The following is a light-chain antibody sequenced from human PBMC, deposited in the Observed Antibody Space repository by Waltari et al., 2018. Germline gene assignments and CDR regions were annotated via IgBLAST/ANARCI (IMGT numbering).Light chain of an antibody. V-gene: IGKV1-5*03. CDR1: QSVKNN. J-gene: IGKJ4*01. CDR3: QEYDSLPVT. CDR2: KAS. Sequence: DIQMTQSPSTLSASVGDRITITCRTSQSVKNNLAWYQQKPGKAPKVLIHKASRLEGGVPSRFSGSGYGTEFTLTISSLQPDDFATYDCQEYDSLPVTFGGGTRVEIK.